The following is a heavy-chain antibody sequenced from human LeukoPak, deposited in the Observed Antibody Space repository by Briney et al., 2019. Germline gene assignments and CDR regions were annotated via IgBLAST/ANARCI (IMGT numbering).Heavy chain of an antibody. D-gene: IGHD5-12*01. J-gene: IGHJ4*02. V-gene: IGHV1-8*01. CDR1: GYTFPHYD. CDR3: ARNSGLADC. CDR2: MNPNSGNT. Sequence: ASVKVSCNSSGYTFPHYDIRWVRQATGQGLEWMGWMNPNSGNTGYAEKFQGRVTMTRDTSISTAYMELSSLRSDDTAVYYCARNSGLADCWGQGTLVTVSS.